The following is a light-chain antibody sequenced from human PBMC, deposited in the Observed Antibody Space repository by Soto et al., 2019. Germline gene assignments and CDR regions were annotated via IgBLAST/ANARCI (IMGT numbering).Light chain of an antibody. J-gene: IGLJ3*02. V-gene: IGLV1-44*01. CDR1: SSNIGSNT. Sequence: QSVLTQPPSASGTPGQRVTISCSGSSSNIGSNTVNWYQQLQGTAPKLLIYRNNQRPSWVPDRFSGSKSGSTASLAIRGLQSEDDADYYCAAWDDSLSGWVFGGGTKLTVL. CDR3: AAWDDSLSGWV. CDR2: RNN.